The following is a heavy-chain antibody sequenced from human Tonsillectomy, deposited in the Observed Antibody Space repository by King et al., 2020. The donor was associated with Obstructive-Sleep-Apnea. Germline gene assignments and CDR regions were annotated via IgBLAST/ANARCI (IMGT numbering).Heavy chain of an antibody. V-gene: IGHV4-31*03. J-gene: IGHJ5*02. CDR3: ARVQCSSTSCYVVWFDP. CDR1: GGSISSGGYY. Sequence: QLQESGPGLVKPSQTLSLTCTVSGGSISSGGYYWSWIRQHPGKGLEWIGDIYYSGSTYYNPSLKSRVTISVDTSKNQFPLKLSSVTAADTAVYYCARVQCSSTSCYVVWFDPWGQGTLVTVSS. CDR2: IYYSGST. D-gene: IGHD2-2*01.